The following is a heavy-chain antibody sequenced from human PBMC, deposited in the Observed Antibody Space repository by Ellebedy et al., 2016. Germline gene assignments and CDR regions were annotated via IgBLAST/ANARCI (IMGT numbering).Heavy chain of an antibody. CDR3: YYGHYSGY. CDR2: ISGDGDTT. D-gene: IGHD4-17*01. Sequence: GGSLRLXXVASGFTFRNFFMSWVRQAPGGGLEWISTISGDGDTTFSADSVKGRFTISRDNSRNTLYLQMDSLRAADTAVYYCYYGHYSGYWGQGTLVTVS. V-gene: IGHV3-23*01. CDR1: GFTFRNFF. J-gene: IGHJ4*02.